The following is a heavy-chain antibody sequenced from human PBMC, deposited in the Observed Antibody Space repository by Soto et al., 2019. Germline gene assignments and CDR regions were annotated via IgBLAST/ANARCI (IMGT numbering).Heavy chain of an antibody. CDR3: ARAPARYYYDSSGYYYGDYFDY. CDR2: IYHSGST. V-gene: IGHV4-30-2*01. Sequence: PSETLSLTCAVSCGSISSGGYSWSWIRQPPGKGLEWIGYIYHSGSTYYNPSLKSRVTISVDRSKNQFSLKLSSVTAADTAVYYCARAPARYYYDSSGYYYGDYFDYWGQGTLVTVSS. J-gene: IGHJ4*02. CDR1: CGSISSGGYS. D-gene: IGHD3-22*01.